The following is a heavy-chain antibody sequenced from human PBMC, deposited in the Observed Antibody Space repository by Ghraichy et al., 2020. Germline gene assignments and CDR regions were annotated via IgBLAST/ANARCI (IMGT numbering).Heavy chain of an antibody. CDR2: INGGSGIA. V-gene: IGHV3-23*01. CDR1: GFTFSSYA. Sequence: GGSLRLSCAASGFTFSSYAMTWVRQAPGKGLEWVSTINGGSGIAYYADSVKGRFTISRDNSKNTLFLQMNSLRGEDTAVYYCVKDPLESSDWFDPWGQGTLVTVSS. D-gene: IGHD1-1*01. J-gene: IGHJ5*02. CDR3: VKDPLESSDWFDP.